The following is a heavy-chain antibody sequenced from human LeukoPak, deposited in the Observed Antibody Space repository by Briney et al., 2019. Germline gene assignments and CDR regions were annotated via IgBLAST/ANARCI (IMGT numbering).Heavy chain of an antibody. Sequence: GGSLRLSCAASGFTVSNNYMNWVRQAPGKGLEWVSVIYSGGSTSYADSVKGRFTISRDNSKNTLYLQMNSLRAEDTAVYYCAKDHYDYVWGSQSDYWGQGTLVTVSS. J-gene: IGHJ4*02. V-gene: IGHV3-66*02. CDR3: AKDHYDYVWGSQSDY. D-gene: IGHD3-16*01. CDR1: GFTVSNNY. CDR2: IYSGGST.